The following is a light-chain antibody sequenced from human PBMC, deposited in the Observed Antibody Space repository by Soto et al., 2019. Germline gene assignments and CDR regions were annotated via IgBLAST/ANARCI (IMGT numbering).Light chain of an antibody. CDR3: SSYAGSNFVV. V-gene: IGLV2-8*01. J-gene: IGLJ2*01. Sequence: QSALTQPPSASRSPGQSVTISCTGTSSDVGGYNYVSWYQQHPGKAPKLMIYEVTKRPSGVPDRFSGSKSDNTASLTVSGLQAEDEADYYCSSYAGSNFVVFGGGTKVTVL. CDR2: EVT. CDR1: SSDVGGYNY.